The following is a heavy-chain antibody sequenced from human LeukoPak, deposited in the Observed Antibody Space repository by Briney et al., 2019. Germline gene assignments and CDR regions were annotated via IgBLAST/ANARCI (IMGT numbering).Heavy chain of an antibody. CDR1: GGTISSYY. CDR3: ARVSYKYYSSGYHYYFDY. V-gene: IGHV4-59*01. J-gene: IGHJ4*02. Sequence: SETLSLTCNVSGGTISSYYWSWIRQPPGKGLEWIGNIYYSGSTKYDPSLESRVTISVDTSKNHLSLNLSAVTAADTAVYYCARVSYKYYSSGYHYYFDYWGQGTLVTVSS. CDR2: IYYSGST. D-gene: IGHD3-22*01.